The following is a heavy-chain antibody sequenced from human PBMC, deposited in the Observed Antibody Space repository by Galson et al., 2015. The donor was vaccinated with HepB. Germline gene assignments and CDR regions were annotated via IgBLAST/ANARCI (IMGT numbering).Heavy chain of an antibody. J-gene: IGHJ4*02. V-gene: IGHV3-23*01. Sequence: SLRLSCAASGFTFSSYAMSWVRQAPGKGLEWVSAISGSGGSTYYADSVKGRFTISRDNSKNTLYLQMNSLRAEDTAVYYCAKDLAPQVGARRGILYYFDYWGQGTLVTVSS. CDR1: GFTFSSYA. D-gene: IGHD1-26*01. CDR2: ISGSGGST. CDR3: AKDLAPQVGARRGILYYFDY.